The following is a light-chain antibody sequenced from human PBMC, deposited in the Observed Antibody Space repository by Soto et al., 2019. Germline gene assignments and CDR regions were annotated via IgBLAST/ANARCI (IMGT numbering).Light chain of an antibody. V-gene: IGKV3-20*01. CDR2: GAS. Sequence: EIVLTQSPGTLSLSPGERATLSCRASQSVSSSFLAWYQQKPGQAPRLLIYGASSRATGIPDRFSGSGSGTEFTLTISRLEPEDFAVDYCQQYGSSPPWTFGQGTKVEIK. CDR3: QQYGSSPPWT. J-gene: IGKJ1*01. CDR1: QSVSSSF.